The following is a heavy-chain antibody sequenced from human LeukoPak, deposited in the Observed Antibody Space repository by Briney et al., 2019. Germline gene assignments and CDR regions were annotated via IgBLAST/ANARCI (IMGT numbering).Heavy chain of an antibody. CDR1: GFTLSSYW. V-gene: IGHV3-7*03. J-gene: IGHJ6*02. D-gene: IGHD3-16*01. Sequence: PGGSLRVSCAASGFTLSSYWMNWARQAPGKGLEWVASINHNGNVNYYVDSVKGRFTISRDNAKNSLYLQMSNLRAEDTAVYFCARGGGLDVWGQGATVTVSS. CDR2: INHNGNVN. CDR3: ARGGGLDV.